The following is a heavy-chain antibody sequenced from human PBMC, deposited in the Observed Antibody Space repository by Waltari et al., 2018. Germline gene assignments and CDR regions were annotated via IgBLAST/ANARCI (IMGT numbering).Heavy chain of an antibody. J-gene: IGHJ4*02. CDR1: GVLIRSGSYY. CDR2: LDTSGRT. CDR3: ARASGGWVDY. D-gene: IGHD2-15*01. V-gene: IGHV4-61*02. Sequence: QVQLQESGPGLVKHSQTLSLTCTVSGVLIRSGSYYWSWVRPPAGKGLEWIGRLDTSGRTDYNPSLKRRVTISVDTSNNQFSLKLSSVTAADTAVYYCARASGGWVDYWGRGTLVTVSS.